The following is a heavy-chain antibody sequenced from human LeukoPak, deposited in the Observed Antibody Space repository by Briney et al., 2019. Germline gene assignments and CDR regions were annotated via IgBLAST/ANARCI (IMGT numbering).Heavy chain of an antibody. CDR1: GGSISSGGYY. Sequence: SQTLSLTCTVSGGSISSGGYYWSWIRQHPGKGLEWIGYIYYSGSTYYNPSLKSRVTISVDTSKNQFSLKLSSVTAADTAVYYCARVRVGGTFYYFDYWGQGTLVTVSS. V-gene: IGHV4-31*03. CDR2: IYYSGST. D-gene: IGHD2/OR15-2a*01. CDR3: ARVRVGGTFYYFDY. J-gene: IGHJ4*02.